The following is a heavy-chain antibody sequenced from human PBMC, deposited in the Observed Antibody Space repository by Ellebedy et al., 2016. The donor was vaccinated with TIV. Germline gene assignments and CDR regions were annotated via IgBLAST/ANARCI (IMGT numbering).Heavy chain of an antibody. CDR1: GFTFSSYA. V-gene: IGHV3-23*01. CDR3: AKDGVGGYCSSTSCYVSGDYAFDI. CDR2: ISGSGGST. J-gene: IGHJ3*02. D-gene: IGHD2-2*01. Sequence: GESLKISXAASGFTFSSYAMSWVRQAPGKGLEWVSAISGSGGSTYYADSVKGRFTISRDNSKNTLYLQMNSLRAEDTAVYYCAKDGVGGYCSSTSCYVSGDYAFDIWGQGTMVTVSS.